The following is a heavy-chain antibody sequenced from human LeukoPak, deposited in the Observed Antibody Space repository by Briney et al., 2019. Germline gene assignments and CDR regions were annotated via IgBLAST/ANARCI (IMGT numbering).Heavy chain of an antibody. CDR1: GYTFTGYY. V-gene: IGHV1-2*06. D-gene: IGHD4-17*01. Sequence: GASVKVSCKASGYTFTGYYMHWVRQAPGQGLEWMGRINPNSGGTNYAQKFQGRVTMTRDTSISTAYMELSRLRSDDTAVYYCAISTVTLRVFDYWGPRTLVTVSS. CDR2: INPNSGGT. CDR3: AISTVTLRVFDY. J-gene: IGHJ4*02.